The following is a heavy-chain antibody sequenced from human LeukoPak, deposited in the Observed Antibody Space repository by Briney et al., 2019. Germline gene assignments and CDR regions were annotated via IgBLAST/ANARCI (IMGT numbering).Heavy chain of an antibody. CDR3: AKEDDFWSGYYFDY. V-gene: IGHV3-30*02. J-gene: IGHJ4*02. CDR1: GFTFSSYW. Sequence: PGGSLRLSCAASGFTFSSYWMSWVRQAPGKGLEWVAFIRYDGSNKYYADSVKGRFTISRDNSKNTLYLQMNSLRAEDTAVYYCAKEDDFWSGYYFDYWGQGTLVTVSS. D-gene: IGHD3-3*01. CDR2: IRYDGSNK.